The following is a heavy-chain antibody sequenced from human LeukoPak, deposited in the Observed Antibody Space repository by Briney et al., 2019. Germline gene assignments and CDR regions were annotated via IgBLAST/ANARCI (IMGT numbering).Heavy chain of an antibody. CDR1: GYTSTGYY. CDR2: INPNSGGT. Sequence: ASVKVSCKASGYTSTGYYMHWVRQAPGQGLEWMGWINPNSGGTNYAQKFQGRVTMTRDTSISTAYMELSRLRSDDTAVYYCARVTGYYYENTGYYHHAFDIWGQGTMVTVSS. D-gene: IGHD3-22*01. CDR3: ARVTGYYYENTGYYHHAFDI. J-gene: IGHJ3*02. V-gene: IGHV1-2*02.